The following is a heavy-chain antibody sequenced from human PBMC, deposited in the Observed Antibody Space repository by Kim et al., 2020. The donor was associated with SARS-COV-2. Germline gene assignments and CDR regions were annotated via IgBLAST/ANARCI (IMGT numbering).Heavy chain of an antibody. CDR1: GGSFSGYY. CDR2: INHSGST. J-gene: IGHJ4*02. D-gene: IGHD3-22*01. Sequence: SETLSLTCAVYGGSFSGYYWSWIRQPPGKGLEWIGEINHSGSTNYNPSLKSRVTISVDTSKNQFSLKLSSVTAADTAVYYCARGAPYRGIVVKWGQGTLVTVSS. CDR3: ARGAPYRGIVVK. V-gene: IGHV4-34*01.